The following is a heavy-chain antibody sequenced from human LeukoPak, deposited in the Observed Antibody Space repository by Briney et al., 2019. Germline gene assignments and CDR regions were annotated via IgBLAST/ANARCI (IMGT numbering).Heavy chain of an antibody. Sequence: ASVKVSCKVSGYTLTELSMHWVRQAPRKGLEWMGGFDPEDGETIYAQKFQGRVTMTEDTSTDTAYMEVSSLRSEDTAVYYCALGGGLRGWFDPWGQGTLVTVSS. D-gene: IGHD2-15*01. J-gene: IGHJ5*02. V-gene: IGHV1-24*01. CDR2: FDPEDGET. CDR1: GYTLTELS. CDR3: ALGGGLRGWFDP.